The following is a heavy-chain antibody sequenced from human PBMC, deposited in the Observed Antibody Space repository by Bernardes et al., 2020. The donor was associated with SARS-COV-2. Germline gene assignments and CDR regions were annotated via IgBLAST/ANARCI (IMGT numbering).Heavy chain of an antibody. Sequence: GGSLNTSCKAPGYILIHNWIARVRQMPGKGLEWMVTIYPGDSDTRYSPSFQGQVTVSADKSINPAYLQWSSLKASDTAMYYCARRQTNCTGGRCYSGGMDVWGQGTTVTVSS. CDR2: IYPGDSDT. CDR1: GYILIHNW. V-gene: IGHV5-51*01. CDR3: ARRQTNCTGGRCYSGGMDV. D-gene: IGHD2-15*01. J-gene: IGHJ6*02.